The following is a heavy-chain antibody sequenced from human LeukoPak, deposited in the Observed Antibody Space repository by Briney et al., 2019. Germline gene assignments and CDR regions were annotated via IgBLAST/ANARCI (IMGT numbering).Heavy chain of an antibody. CDR2: IRSKANSYAT. CDR3: TLRSSSWWNFDY. J-gene: IGHJ4*02. D-gene: IGHD6-13*01. CDR1: GFTFSGSA. V-gene: IGHV3-73*01. Sequence: GGSLRLSCAASGFTFSGSAMHWVRQASGKGLEWVGRIRSKANSYATAYAASVKGRFTISRDDSKNTAYLQMNSLKTEDTAVYYCTLRSSSWWNFDYWGQGTLVTVSS.